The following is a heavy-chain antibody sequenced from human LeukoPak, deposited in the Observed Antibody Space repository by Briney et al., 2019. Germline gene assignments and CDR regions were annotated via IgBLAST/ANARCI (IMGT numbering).Heavy chain of an antibody. CDR2: IYSGDSDT. Sequence: GESLKISCKVCGYDFTTFWIGWVRQMPGKGLEWVGVIYSGDSDTRYSPSFQGQVTISADKSISTAFLQWSSLKASDTAIFYCARGSTSDVFDFWGQGTMVTVSS. V-gene: IGHV5-51*01. J-gene: IGHJ3*01. CDR3: ARGSTSDVFDF. CDR1: GYDFTTFW. D-gene: IGHD2-21*02.